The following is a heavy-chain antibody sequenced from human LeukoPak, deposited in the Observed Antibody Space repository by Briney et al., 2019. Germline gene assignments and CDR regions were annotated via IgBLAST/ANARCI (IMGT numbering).Heavy chain of an antibody. J-gene: IGHJ6*03. V-gene: IGHV1-69*13. Sequence: GASVKVSCKASGYTFTSYGISWVRQAPGQGLEWMGGIIPIFGTANYAQKFQGRVTITADESTSTAYMELSSLRSEDTAVYYCASRIAARLWYYYMDVWGKGTTVTVSS. CDR3: ASRIAARLWYYYMDV. D-gene: IGHD6-6*01. CDR2: IIPIFGTA. CDR1: GYTFTSYG.